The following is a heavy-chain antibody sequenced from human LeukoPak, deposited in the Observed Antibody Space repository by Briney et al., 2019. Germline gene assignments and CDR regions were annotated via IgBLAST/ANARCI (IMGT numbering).Heavy chain of an antibody. Sequence: QPGGSLRLSCAASGFTFSSYSMNWVRQAPGRGLEWVSYISSSSSTIYYADSVKGRFTISRDNAKNSLYLQMNSLRAEDTAVYYCAGEDAYYDILTGYYRFQRDVWGQGTTVTVSS. V-gene: IGHV3-48*04. CDR3: AGEDAYYDILTGYYRFQRDV. CDR1: GFTFSSYS. CDR2: ISSSSSTI. D-gene: IGHD3-9*01. J-gene: IGHJ6*02.